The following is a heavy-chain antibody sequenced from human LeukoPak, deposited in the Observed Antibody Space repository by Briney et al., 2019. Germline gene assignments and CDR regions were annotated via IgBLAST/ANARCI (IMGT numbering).Heavy chain of an antibody. CDR1: GFTFSSYG. V-gene: IGHV3-23*01. Sequence: PGGSLRLSCAASGFTFSSYGMSWVRQAPGKGLEWVSAISGSGGSTYYADSVKGRFTISRDNSKNTLYLQMNSLRAEDTAVYYCAKESAVAAAGIYYYYYYMDVWGKGTTVTVSS. CDR2: ISGSGGST. D-gene: IGHD6-13*01. J-gene: IGHJ6*03. CDR3: AKESAVAAAGIYYYYYYMDV.